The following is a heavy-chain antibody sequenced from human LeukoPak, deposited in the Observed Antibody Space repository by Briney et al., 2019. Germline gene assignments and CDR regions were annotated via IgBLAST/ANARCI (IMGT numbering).Heavy chain of an antibody. CDR2: INPSGGGT. J-gene: IGHJ6*02. CDR3: ARGDGSGSYYVKVYYYGMDV. D-gene: IGHD3-10*01. CDR1: GYTFTSYY. Sequence: ASVKVSCKASGYTFTSYYMHWVRQAPGQGLEWMGIINPSGGGTSYAQKFQGRVTMTRDTSTSTVYMELSSLRSEDTAVYYCARGDGSGSYYVKVYYYGMDVWGQGTTVTVSS. V-gene: IGHV1-46*01.